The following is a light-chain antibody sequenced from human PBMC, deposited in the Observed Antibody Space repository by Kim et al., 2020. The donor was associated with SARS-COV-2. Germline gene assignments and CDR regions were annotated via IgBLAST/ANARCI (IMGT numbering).Light chain of an antibody. Sequence: SYELTQPPSVSVSPGQTASITCSGEKLGEKYTYWYQQQPGQSPVLVIYEDIKRPSGIPERFSGSNSGNTATQTISGTQAIDEADYYCQAWDTSTVVFGGGTKLTVL. CDR2: EDI. CDR3: QAWDTSTVV. CDR1: KLGEKY. V-gene: IGLV3-1*01. J-gene: IGLJ2*01.